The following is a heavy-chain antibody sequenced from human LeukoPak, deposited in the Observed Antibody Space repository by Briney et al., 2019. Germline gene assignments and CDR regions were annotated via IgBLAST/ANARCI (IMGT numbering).Heavy chain of an antibody. CDR3: ARVAGGVRGGLSY. Sequence: GGSLRLSCAASGFPLSNYEMNWVRQAPGKGLEGVSYISSSGTTIYYADSVKGRFTISRDNAKNSLYLQMNSLRAEDTGVYYCARVAGGVRGGLSYWGQGTLVTVSS. V-gene: IGHV3-48*03. J-gene: IGHJ4*02. D-gene: IGHD3-10*01. CDR1: GFPLSNYE. CDR2: ISSSGTTI.